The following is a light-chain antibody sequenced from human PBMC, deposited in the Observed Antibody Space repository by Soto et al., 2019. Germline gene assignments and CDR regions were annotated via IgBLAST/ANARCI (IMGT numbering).Light chain of an antibody. CDR3: QQLSNWPPIT. V-gene: IGKV3-11*01. CDR2: AAS. J-gene: IGKJ5*01. CDR1: QSVGSS. Sequence: EIVLTQSPATLSLSPGERAPLSCRASQSVGSSLAWYQQKLGQAPRLLIYAASDRATGIPGRFSGSGSGTDFTLIISSLEPEDFAVYYCQQLSNWPPITFGQGTRLEIK.